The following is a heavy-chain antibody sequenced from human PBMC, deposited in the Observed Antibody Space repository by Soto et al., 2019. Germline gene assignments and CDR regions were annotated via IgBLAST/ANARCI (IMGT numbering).Heavy chain of an antibody. V-gene: IGHV3-23*01. Sequence: PGGSLRLSCAASGFTFSSYSMNWVRQAPGKGLEWVSAISGSGGSTYYADSVKGRFTISRDNSKNTLYLQMNSLRAEDTAVYYCAKDPPNSSSWPPYYFDYWGQGTLVTVSS. CDR2: ISGSGGST. CDR3: AKDPPNSSSWPPYYFDY. D-gene: IGHD6-13*01. CDR1: GFTFSSYS. J-gene: IGHJ4*02.